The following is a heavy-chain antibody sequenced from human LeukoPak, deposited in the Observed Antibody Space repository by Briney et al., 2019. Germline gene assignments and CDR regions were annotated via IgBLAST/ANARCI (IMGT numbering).Heavy chain of an antibody. Sequence: GASVKVSCKASGGTFSSYAISWVRQAPGQGLEWIGGIIPIFGTANYAQKSQGRVTITADESTSTAYMELSSLRSEDTAVYYCARAFGRGYSYSYGVYWGQGTLVTVSS. CDR3: ARAFGRGYSYSYGVY. D-gene: IGHD5-18*01. J-gene: IGHJ4*02. CDR1: GGTFSSYA. V-gene: IGHV1-69*13. CDR2: IIPIFGTA.